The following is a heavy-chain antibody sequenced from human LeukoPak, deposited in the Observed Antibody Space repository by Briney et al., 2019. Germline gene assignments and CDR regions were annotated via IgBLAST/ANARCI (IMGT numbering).Heavy chain of an antibody. V-gene: IGHV4-4*07. D-gene: IGHD3-3*01. CDR3: ARDHFGPRTPPYYYGMDV. Sequence: SETLSLTCTVSGGSISSYYWSWIRHPAGKGLEGIGRIYTSGSTNYNPSLKRRATMSEDTSKNQFSLKLSSVAAADTGVYYCARDHFGPRTPPYYYGMDVWGQGTTVTVSS. J-gene: IGHJ6*02. CDR1: GGSISSYY. CDR2: IYTSGST.